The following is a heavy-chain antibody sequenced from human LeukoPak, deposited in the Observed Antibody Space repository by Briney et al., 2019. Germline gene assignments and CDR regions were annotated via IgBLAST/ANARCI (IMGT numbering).Heavy chain of an antibody. Sequence: SETLSLTCSVSGGSISSSLYFWGWIRQPPGKGLEWIGNIYYTGTTYYKPSFNSRVTISVGTSKNQFSLKLSSVTAADTAVYYCARSSGWYHRGPDYYYYYMDVWGKGTTVTVS. CDR1: GGSISSSLYF. CDR2: IYYTGTT. CDR3: ARSSGWYHRGPDYYYYYMDV. V-gene: IGHV4-39*01. D-gene: IGHD6-19*01. J-gene: IGHJ6*03.